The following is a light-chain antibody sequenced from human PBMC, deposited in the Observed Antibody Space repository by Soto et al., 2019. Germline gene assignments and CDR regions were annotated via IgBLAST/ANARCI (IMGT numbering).Light chain of an antibody. V-gene: IGLV2-23*01. CDR2: EGT. CDR1: SSDVGSYNL. Sequence: QSVLTQPASVSGSDGQSITISCTGTSSDVGSYNLVSWYQQHPGKAPKLMIYEGTKRPSGVSNRFSGSKSGNTASLTISGLQAEDEADYYCCSYASSSTFVFGTGTKVTVL. J-gene: IGLJ1*01. CDR3: CSYASSSTFV.